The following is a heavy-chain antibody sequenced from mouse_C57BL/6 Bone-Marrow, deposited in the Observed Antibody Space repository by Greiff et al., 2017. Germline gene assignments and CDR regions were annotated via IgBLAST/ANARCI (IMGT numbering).Heavy chain of an antibody. CDR1: GYTFTSYD. CDR3: AGYYPFAY. D-gene: IGHD2-3*01. CDR2: IYPRDGST. Sequence: QVQLKQSGPELVKPGASVKLSCKASGYTFTSYDINWVKQRPGQGLEWIGWIYPRDGSTKYNAKFKGKATLTVDTSSSTAYLELHSLTSEDSAVYFCAGYYPFAYWGQGTLVTVSS. J-gene: IGHJ3*01. V-gene: IGHV1-85*01.